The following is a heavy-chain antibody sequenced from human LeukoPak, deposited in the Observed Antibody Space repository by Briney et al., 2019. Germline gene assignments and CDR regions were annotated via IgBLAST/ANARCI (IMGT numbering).Heavy chain of an antibody. CDR2: MNPNSGNT. Sequence: ASVKVSCKASGYTFTNYDINWVRQATGQGLEWLGWMNPNSGNTGFAQKFQGRVTITRNTSISTAYMELSSLRSEDTAVYYCATVTAYGDYVCYFDYWGQGTLVTVSS. V-gene: IGHV1-8*03. CDR1: GYTFTNYD. CDR3: ATVTAYGDYVCYFDY. J-gene: IGHJ4*02. D-gene: IGHD4-17*01.